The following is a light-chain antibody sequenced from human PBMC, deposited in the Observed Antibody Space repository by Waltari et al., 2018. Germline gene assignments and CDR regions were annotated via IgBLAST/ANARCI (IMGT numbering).Light chain of an antibody. J-gene: IGKJ4*01. Sequence: DIVMTQSPDSLAVSLGERATFNCKSSESLFFSSNNKNYLAWYQHKVGQPPKLLIYWASTRASGVPDRFSGSGSGTDFTLTISSLQAEDVAVYYCQQYFSTPQLAFGGETKVEL. CDR3: QQYFSTPQLA. V-gene: IGKV4-1*01. CDR2: WAS. CDR1: ESLFFSSNNKNY.